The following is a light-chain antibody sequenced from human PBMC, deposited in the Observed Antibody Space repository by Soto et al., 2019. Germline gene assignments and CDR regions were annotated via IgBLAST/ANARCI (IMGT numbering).Light chain of an antibody. CDR3: QQRSNWPPT. V-gene: IGKV3-11*01. J-gene: IGKJ5*01. Sequence: EIVLTQSPATLSLSPGERATLSCRASQSVSSYLAWSQQKPGQAPRLLIYDASNRATGIPARFSGSGSGTDFTLTISSLDPEDFAVYYCQQRSNWPPTFGQGTRLDIK. CDR2: DAS. CDR1: QSVSSY.